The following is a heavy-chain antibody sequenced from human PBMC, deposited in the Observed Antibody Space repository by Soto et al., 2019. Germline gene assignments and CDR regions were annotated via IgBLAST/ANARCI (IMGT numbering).Heavy chain of an antibody. Sequence: EVQMVESGGGLVQPGGSLRLSCAVSGFSFSSYWMHWVRQAPGKGLVWVSRIKTDGSITSYADSVKGRFTISRDNANNTLNLQLNSLRVEDTAVYYCARVGTGSYWFDYWGQGTLVTVSS. J-gene: IGHJ4*02. CDR3: ARVGTGSYWFDY. CDR1: GFSFSSYW. D-gene: IGHD1-26*01. V-gene: IGHV3-74*01. CDR2: IKTDGSIT.